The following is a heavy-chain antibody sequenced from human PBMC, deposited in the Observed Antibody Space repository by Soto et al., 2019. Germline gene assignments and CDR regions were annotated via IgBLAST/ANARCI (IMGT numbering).Heavy chain of an antibody. J-gene: IGHJ6*02. CDR2: ISYDGRNK. D-gene: IGHD3-16*01. CDR3: ARHGGVYHYYAMDV. Sequence: QVQLVASGGGVVQPGRYLRLSCSASGFTISRYGMHWVRQAPGKGLEWVAIISYDGRNKNYADSVKGRFTISRNSSQSMLYLEMSSLRAEDTAIYYCARHGGVYHYYAMDVWGQGTTVTVSS. CDR1: GFTISRYG. V-gene: IGHV3-30*03.